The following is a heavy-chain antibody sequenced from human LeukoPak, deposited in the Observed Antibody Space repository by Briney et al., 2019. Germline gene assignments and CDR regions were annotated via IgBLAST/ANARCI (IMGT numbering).Heavy chain of an antibody. CDR1: GVTLSTYG. D-gene: IGHD3-9*01. J-gene: IGHJ4*02. CDR2: ISSSSSTI. Sequence: GGSLRLSCAASGVTLSTYGMNWVRQAPGKGLEWVSYISSSSSTIHYADSVRGRFTISRDDAKNSLYLQMNSLRADDTAVYYCARRPVDILTGYYMSPLDYWGQGTLVTVSS. V-gene: IGHV3-48*01. CDR3: ARRPVDILTGYYMSPLDY.